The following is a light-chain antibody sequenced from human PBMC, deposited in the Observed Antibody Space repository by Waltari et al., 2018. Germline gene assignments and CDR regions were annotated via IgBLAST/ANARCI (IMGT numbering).Light chain of an antibody. CDR1: QSLVHSDGNTY. CDR3: MQGTHWPT. V-gene: IGKV2-30*02. CDR2: KVS. J-gene: IGKJ1*01. Sequence: DVVMTQSPLSLPVTLGQPASISCRSSQSLVHSDGNTYSTWFQQRPGQSPRRLIYKVSNRDSGVPDRFSGSGSGTDFTLKISRVEAEDIGVYYCMQGTHWPTFGQGTKVEIK.